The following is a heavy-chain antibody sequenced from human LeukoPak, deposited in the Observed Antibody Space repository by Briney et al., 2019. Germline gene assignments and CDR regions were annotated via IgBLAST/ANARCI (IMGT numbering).Heavy chain of an antibody. Sequence: SETLSLTCAVSGYSISSGYYWGWVRQPPGKGLEWIGSIYHSGNSYYNPSLRSRVTISVDTSKNQFFLKVSSVTAAATAVYYCARRAGSGWPTFDYWGQGTLVTVSS. CDR2: IYHSGNS. J-gene: IGHJ4*02. D-gene: IGHD6-19*01. CDR3: ARRAGSGWPTFDY. V-gene: IGHV4-38-2*01. CDR1: GYSISSGYY.